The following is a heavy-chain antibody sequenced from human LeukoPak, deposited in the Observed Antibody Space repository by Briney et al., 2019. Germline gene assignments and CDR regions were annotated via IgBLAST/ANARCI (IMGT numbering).Heavy chain of an antibody. D-gene: IGHD3-10*01. Sequence: ASVKDSCKASGYTFTSYGISWVRQAPGQGLEWMGWISAYNGNTNYAQKLQGRVTMTTDTSTSTAYMELRSLRSDDTAVYYCARGEDYYGSGSYYTWFDPWGQGTLVTVSS. CDR2: ISAYNGNT. CDR1: GYTFTSYG. CDR3: ARGEDYYGSGSYYTWFDP. J-gene: IGHJ5*02. V-gene: IGHV1-18*01.